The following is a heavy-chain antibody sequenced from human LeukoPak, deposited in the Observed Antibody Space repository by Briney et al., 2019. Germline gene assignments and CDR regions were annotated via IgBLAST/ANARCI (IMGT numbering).Heavy chain of an antibody. Sequence: GGSLRLSCAASGFTFSSYSMNWGRQAPGKGLEWVSSISSSSSYIYYADSVKGRFTISRDNAKNSLYLQMNSLRAEDTAVYYCARVPRYWYFDLWGRGTLVTVSS. J-gene: IGHJ2*01. CDR1: GFTFSSYS. V-gene: IGHV3-21*01. CDR3: ARVPRYWYFDL. CDR2: ISSSSSYI.